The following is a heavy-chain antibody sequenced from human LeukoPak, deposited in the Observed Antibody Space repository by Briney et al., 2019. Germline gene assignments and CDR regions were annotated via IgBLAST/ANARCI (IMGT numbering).Heavy chain of an antibody. CDR3: ARVQYDSRGYYPYYFDY. J-gene: IGHJ4*02. CDR1: GGSISSYY. Sequence: SETLSLTCTVSGGSISSYYWSWIRQPPGKGLECIGYIYYSGSTNYNPSLKSRVTISVDTSKNQFSLKLSSVTAADTAVYYCARVQYDSRGYYPYYFDYWGQGTLVTVSS. V-gene: IGHV4-59*01. CDR2: IYYSGST. D-gene: IGHD3-22*01.